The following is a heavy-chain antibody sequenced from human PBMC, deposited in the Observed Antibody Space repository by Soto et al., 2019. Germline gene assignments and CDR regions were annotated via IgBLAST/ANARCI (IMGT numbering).Heavy chain of an antibody. CDR1: GFTFDDYA. CDR2: ITWNSDEI. D-gene: IGHD3-22*01. J-gene: IGHJ6*02. V-gene: IGHV3-9*01. Sequence: EVQLVESGGGLVQPGRSLRLSCAASGFTFDDYAMHWVRQRPGRGLESVSGITWNSDEIGYPDSVKGRFSISRENAKKSLHLQMNSLRPDDTALYYCAASRGFDSSGYSGYYYGMDVWGQGTTVTVSS. CDR3: AASRGFDSSGYSGYYYGMDV.